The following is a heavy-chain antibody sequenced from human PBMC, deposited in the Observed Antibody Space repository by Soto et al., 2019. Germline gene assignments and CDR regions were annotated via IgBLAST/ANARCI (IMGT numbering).Heavy chain of an antibody. CDR3: ARTAAAGKYYYGVDV. Sequence: GASLNISCKGSGYSFTSYWIGWVRQMPGKGLEWMGIIYPGDSDTRYSPSFQGQVTISADKSISTAYLPWSSLKASDTAMYYCARTAAAGKYYYGVDVWGQGTMVTVSS. D-gene: IGHD6-13*01. CDR2: IYPGDSDT. CDR1: GYSFTSYW. V-gene: IGHV5-51*01. J-gene: IGHJ6*02.